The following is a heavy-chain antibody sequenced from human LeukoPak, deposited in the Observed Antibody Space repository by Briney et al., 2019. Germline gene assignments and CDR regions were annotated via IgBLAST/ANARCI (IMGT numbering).Heavy chain of an antibody. D-gene: IGHD1-1*01. CDR3: SKEKYNWNDYYDY. Sequence: GGSLRLSCAASGFTFSSHGMHWVRQAPGKGLEWVAVISYDGSKKCYADSVKGRFTISRDNAKNTVYLQMNSLRAEDTAVYYCSKEKYNWNDYYDYWGQGTLVSVSS. J-gene: IGHJ4*02. V-gene: IGHV3-30*18. CDR2: ISYDGSKK. CDR1: GFTFSSHG.